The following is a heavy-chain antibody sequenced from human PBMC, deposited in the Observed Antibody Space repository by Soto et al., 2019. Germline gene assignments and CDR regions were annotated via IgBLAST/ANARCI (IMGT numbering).Heavy chain of an antibody. CDR1: GFTFTSAW. J-gene: IGHJ3*01. CDR2: IVSRSDGGAI. CDR3: TTATKLNAGGQVSGAFDV. D-gene: IGHD6-25*01. Sequence: EVQLVESGGGFVKPGGSLRLSCAASGFTFTSAWMNWVRQAPGKGLEWVARIVSRSDGGAIDYAAPVRGRFTISRDDSKNTLYLQMNSPKGEDTGTYFCTTATKLNAGGQVSGAFDVWGQGTMVTASS. V-gene: IGHV3-15*07.